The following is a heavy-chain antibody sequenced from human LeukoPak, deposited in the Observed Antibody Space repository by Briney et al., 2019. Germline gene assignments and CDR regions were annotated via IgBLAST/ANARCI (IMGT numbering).Heavy chain of an antibody. V-gene: IGHV3-48*03. CDR1: GFTFSSYE. D-gene: IGHD6-13*01. CDR2: ISSSGSTI. J-gene: IGHJ4*02. CDR3: ARAGIAAAASDY. Sequence: GGSLRLSCAASGFTFSSYEMNWVRQAPGKGLEWVAYISSSGSTIYYADSVKGRFTISRDNAKNSLYLQMNSLRAEDTAVYYCARAGIAAAASDYWGPGTLVTVSS.